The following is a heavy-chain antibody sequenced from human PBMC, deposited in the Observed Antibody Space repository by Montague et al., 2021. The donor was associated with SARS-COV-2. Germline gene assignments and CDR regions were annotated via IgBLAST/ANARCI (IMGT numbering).Heavy chain of an antibody. CDR2: IHYSGST. CDR3: ARGGCASRSHYLDY. V-gene: IGHV4-59*12. Sequence: SETLSLTCAVSGGSISSYYWSWIRQPPGKGLEWIGHIHYSGSTNYNPSLKSRVTISVDTSKNQFSLKLSSVTAADTAVYYCARGGCASRSHYLDYWGQGTLVTVSA. D-gene: IGHD2-15*01. CDR1: GGSISSYY. J-gene: IGHJ4*02.